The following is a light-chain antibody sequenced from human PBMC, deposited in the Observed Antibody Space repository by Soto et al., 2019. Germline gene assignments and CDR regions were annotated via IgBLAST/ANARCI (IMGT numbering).Light chain of an antibody. CDR3: QQSYKTPHT. CDR2: AAL. Sequence: DIQMTQSPSSLSASVGDRVTITCRASQGVRAYLLWYQQTQGKAPKLLIYAALNLLSGVPSRFSGSGSGTNFTLTSSCLQPGVLGTYYCQQSYKTPHTFGQGSKLETK. V-gene: IGKV1-39*01. CDR1: QGVRAY. J-gene: IGKJ2*01.